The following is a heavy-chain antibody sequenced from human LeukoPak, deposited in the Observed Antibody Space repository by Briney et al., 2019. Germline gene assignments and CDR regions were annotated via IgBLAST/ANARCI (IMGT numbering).Heavy chain of an antibody. CDR1: GFAFGDYA. Sequence: GRSLRLSCTVSGFAFGDYAMSWVRQAPGKGLEWVGFIRSKVSGGTTEYAASVKDRFTISRDDSKSIAYLQMNSLETEDTAVYYCTPSITGTTFKFDYWGQGTLVTVSS. CDR3: TPSITGTTFKFDY. V-gene: IGHV3-49*04. D-gene: IGHD1-7*01. J-gene: IGHJ4*02. CDR2: IRSKVSGGTT.